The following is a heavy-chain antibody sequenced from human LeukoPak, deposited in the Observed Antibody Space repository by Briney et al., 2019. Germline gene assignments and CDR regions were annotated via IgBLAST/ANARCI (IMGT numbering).Heavy chain of an antibody. J-gene: IGHJ4*02. Sequence: GGSLRLSCSASGFTFKNAWMSWVRQAPGQGLEWVGRIKTKTEGATTDYAAPVTGRFTILRDDPKNTIYLQMNSLNTQDTAVYYCTTVNRGSHDFWGQGTLVTVSP. CDR1: GFTFKNAW. CDR3: TTVNRGSHDF. V-gene: IGHV3-15*01. D-gene: IGHD1-26*01. CDR2: IKTKTEGATT.